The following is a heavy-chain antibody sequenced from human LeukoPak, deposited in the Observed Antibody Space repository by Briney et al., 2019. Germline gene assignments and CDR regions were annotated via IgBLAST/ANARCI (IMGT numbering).Heavy chain of an antibody. J-gene: IGHJ4*02. V-gene: IGHV4-30-2*01. CDR3: ARVRELRNWNYVY. Sequence: SETLSLTCTVSGGSISSGGYYWSWIRQPPGKGLEWIGYIYHSGSTYYNPSLKSRVTISVNRSKNQFSLKLSSVTVADTAVYYCARVRELRNWNYVYWGQGTLVTVSS. D-gene: IGHD1-7*01. CDR2: IYHSGST. CDR1: GGSISSGGYY.